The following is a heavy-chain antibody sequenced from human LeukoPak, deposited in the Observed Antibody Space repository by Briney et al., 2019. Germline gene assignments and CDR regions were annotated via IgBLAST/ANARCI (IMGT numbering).Heavy chain of an antibody. CDR1: GGSLSRYY. CDR3: ARALGSYPYYFDY. CDR2: ISYSGST. J-gene: IGHJ4*02. D-gene: IGHD1-26*01. Sequence: SETLSLTCTVSGGSLSRYYWSWLRLPPGKGPNGIGSISYSGSTNYNPSLKSRVTISIDTSKNHFSLKVTSVTAADTAVYYCARALGSYPYYFDYWGQGTLVTVSS. V-gene: IGHV4-59*01.